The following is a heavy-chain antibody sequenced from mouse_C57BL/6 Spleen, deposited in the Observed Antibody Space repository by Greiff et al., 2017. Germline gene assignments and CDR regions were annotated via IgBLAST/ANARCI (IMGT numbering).Heavy chain of an antibody. V-gene: IGHV3-6*01. J-gene: IGHJ2*01. CDR3: AREGYGSSYEY. CDR1: GYSITSGYY. Sequence: EVKLVESGPGLVKPSQSLSLTCSVTGYSITSGYYWNWIRQFPGNKLEWMGYISYDGSNNYNPSLKNRISITRATSKNQFFLKLNSVTTEDTATYYCAREGYGSSYEYWGQGTTLTVSS. D-gene: IGHD1-1*01. CDR2: ISYDGSN.